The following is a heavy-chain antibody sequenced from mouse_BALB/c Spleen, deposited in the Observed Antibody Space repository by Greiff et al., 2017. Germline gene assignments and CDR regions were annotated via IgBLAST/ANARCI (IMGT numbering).Heavy chain of an antibody. J-gene: IGHJ2*01. CDR1: GYTFTSYY. CDR2: IYPGNVNT. D-gene: IGHD2-4*01. V-gene: IGHV1S56*01. Sequence: VKLMESGPELVKPGASVRISCKASGYTFTSYYIHWVKQRPGQGLEWIGWIYPGNVNTKYNEKFKGKATLTADKSSSTAYMQLSSLTSEDSAVYFCARSERLPYFDYWGQGTTLTVSS. CDR3: ARSERLPYFDY.